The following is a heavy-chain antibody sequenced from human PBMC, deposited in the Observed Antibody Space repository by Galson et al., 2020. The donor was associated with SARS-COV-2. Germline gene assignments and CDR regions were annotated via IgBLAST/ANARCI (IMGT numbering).Heavy chain of an antibody. CDR1: GFTFTSSA. CDR3: AANRGDILTGYPRYYYGMDV. J-gene: IGHJ6*02. D-gene: IGHD3-9*01. Sequence: SVKVSCKAFGFTFTSSAVQWVRHDRGQRLGWVGGVAGGSANQTSAQKFQERVTITRDMSTSTAYMELSSLRSEDTAVYYCAANRGDILTGYPRYYYGMDVWGQGTTVTVSS. V-gene: IGHV1-58*01. CDR2: VAGGSANQ.